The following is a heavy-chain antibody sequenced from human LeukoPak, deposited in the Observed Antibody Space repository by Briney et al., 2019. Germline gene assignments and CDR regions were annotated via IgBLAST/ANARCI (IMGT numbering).Heavy chain of an antibody. J-gene: IGHJ5*02. CDR3: ARDIGHYDSSGYYVWFDP. D-gene: IGHD3-22*01. CDR2: INPNSGGT. Sequence: ASVKVSCKASGYTFTGYYMHWVRQAPGQGLEWMGWINPNSGGTNYAQKFQGRVTMTRDTSISTAYMELSRLRSDDTAVYYCARDIGHYDSSGYYVWFDPWGQGTLVTVSS. CDR1: GYTFTGYY. V-gene: IGHV1-2*02.